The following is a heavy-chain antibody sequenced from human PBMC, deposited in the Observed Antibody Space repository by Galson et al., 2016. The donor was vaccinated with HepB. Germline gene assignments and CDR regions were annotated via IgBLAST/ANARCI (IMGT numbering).Heavy chain of an antibody. D-gene: IGHD4-11*01. CDR1: GDSISSSNW. Sequence: SETLSLTCGVSGDSISSSNWWTWVRQPPGKGLEWIGYIYYSGNTFYNPSLKSRITMAVDTSQNQFSLSLTSVTAADTAVYYCARALDYSNYESDFWGQGTLVTVSS. CDR2: IYYSGNT. CDR3: ARALDYSNYESDF. J-gene: IGHJ4*02. V-gene: IGHV4-28*01.